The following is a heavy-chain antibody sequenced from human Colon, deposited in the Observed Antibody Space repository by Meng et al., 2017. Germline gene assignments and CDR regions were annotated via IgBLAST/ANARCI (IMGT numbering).Heavy chain of an antibody. V-gene: IGHV3-21*01. CDR1: GFAFNRHS. J-gene: IGHJ4*02. CDR3: AREGIWGSLDY. D-gene: IGHD3-16*01. Sequence: EVQLVESGGGLVKPGGSVRLSCEASGFAFNRHSMNWVRQAPGKGLEWVSSISSTDTYIYYADSVQGRFTISRDNAKNSLYLQMNSLRAEDTAVYYCAREGIWGSLDYWGQGTLVTVSS. CDR2: ISSTDTYI.